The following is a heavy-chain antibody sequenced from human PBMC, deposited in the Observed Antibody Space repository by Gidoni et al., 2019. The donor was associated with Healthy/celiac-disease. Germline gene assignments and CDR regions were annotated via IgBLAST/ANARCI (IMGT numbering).Heavy chain of an antibody. CDR1: GGTFSSYA. CDR2: IIPILGIA. Sequence: QVQLVQSGAEVKNPGSSVKVSCKASGGTFSSYAISWVRQAPGQGLEWMGRIIPILGIANYAQKFQGRVTITADKSTSTAYMELSSLRSEDTAVYYCGYCSGGSCYRPWGQGTLVTVSS. D-gene: IGHD2-15*01. J-gene: IGHJ5*02. V-gene: IGHV1-69*04. CDR3: GYCSGGSCYRP.